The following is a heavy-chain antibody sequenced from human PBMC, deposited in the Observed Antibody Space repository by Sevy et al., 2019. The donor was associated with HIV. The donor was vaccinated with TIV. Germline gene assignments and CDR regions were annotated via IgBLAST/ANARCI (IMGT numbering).Heavy chain of an antibody. V-gene: IGHV4-59*01. CDR1: GGSISSYY. J-gene: IGHJ4*02. CDR3: ARGLFDY. CDR2: IYYSGST. Sequence: SETLSLTCTVSGGSISSYYWSWIRQPPGKGLEWIGYIYYSGSTNYNPSLKSRVTISVDTSKNQFSLKLSSVTAADTAVYYCARGLFDYWGQGTLVTVSS.